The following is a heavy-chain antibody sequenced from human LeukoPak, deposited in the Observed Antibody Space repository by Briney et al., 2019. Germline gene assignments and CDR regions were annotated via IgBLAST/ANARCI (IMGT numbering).Heavy chain of an antibody. Sequence: GASVKVSCKASGGTFSSDGISWVRQAPGQGLEWMGGIIPIFGTANYAQKFQGRVTITTDESTRTAYMELSSLRSEDAAVYYCTRDLEESSSKGVFDIWGQGTVVTVSS. J-gene: IGHJ3*02. CDR1: GGTFSSDG. V-gene: IGHV1-69*05. CDR3: TRDLEESSSKGVFDI. CDR2: IIPIFGTA. D-gene: IGHD6-6*01.